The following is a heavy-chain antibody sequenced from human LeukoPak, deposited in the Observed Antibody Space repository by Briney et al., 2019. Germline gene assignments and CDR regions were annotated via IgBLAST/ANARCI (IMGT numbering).Heavy chain of an antibody. Sequence: GGSLKLSCAASGFTFSSYEMNWVRQAPGKGLEWVSYISSSGSTIYYADSVKGRLTISRDNAKNSLYLQMNSLRAADTAVYYCARERIVGATGRFDYWGQGTLVTVSS. V-gene: IGHV3-48*03. D-gene: IGHD1-26*01. CDR3: ARERIVGATGRFDY. J-gene: IGHJ4*02. CDR1: GFTFSSYE. CDR2: ISSSGSTI.